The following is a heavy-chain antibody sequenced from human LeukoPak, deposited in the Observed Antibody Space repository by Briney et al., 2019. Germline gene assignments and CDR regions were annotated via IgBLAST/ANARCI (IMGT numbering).Heavy chain of an antibody. J-gene: IGHJ4*02. D-gene: IGHD3-22*01. CDR3: ARGRYYDSSGYTDY. CDR2: ISYDGSNK. CDR1: GFTFSSYA. Sequence: GGSLRLSCAASGFTFSSYAMHWVRQAPGKGLEWVAVISYDGSNKYYADSVKGRFTISRDNSKNTLYLQMNSLRAEDTAVYYCARGRYYDSSGYTDYWGQGTLVTVSS. V-gene: IGHV3-30-3*01.